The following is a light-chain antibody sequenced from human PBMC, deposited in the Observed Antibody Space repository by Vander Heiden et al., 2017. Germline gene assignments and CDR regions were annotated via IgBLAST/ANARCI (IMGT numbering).Light chain of an antibody. CDR1: QSISYW. CDR2: KAS. CDR3: QQYHNYWT. J-gene: IGKJ1*01. Sequence: DIQMTQSPSTLSASVGDRVTITCRASQSISYWLAWYQQRPGRAPKLLIYKASILESGVPSRFSGSGSGTEFSLTISSLQPDDSATYYCQQYHNYWTFGQGTKVXIK. V-gene: IGKV1-5*03.